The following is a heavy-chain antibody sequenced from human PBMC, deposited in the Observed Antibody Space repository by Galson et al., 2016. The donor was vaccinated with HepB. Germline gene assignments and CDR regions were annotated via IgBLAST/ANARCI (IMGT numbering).Heavy chain of an antibody. CDR2: IGGSGGRT. J-gene: IGHJ4*02. V-gene: IGHV3-23*01. D-gene: IGHD3-3*01. CDR3: GLGQDEMPTIFDF. Sequence: SLRLSCAVSAGTFKNYAMNWVRQAPGKGLEWVAAIGGSGGRTSYEDSVRGRFTISRDNSKNTLFLRMNSVGVEDTAAYYCGLGQDEMPTIFDFWGQGALVTVSS. CDR1: AGTFKNYA.